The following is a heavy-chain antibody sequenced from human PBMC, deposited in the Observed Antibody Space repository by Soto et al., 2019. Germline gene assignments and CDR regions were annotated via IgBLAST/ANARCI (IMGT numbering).Heavy chain of an antibody. CDR2: LTPTGTT. CDR3: AKRATTVPTPGNYFDC. D-gene: IGHD2-15*01. V-gene: IGHV3-23*01. Sequence: GSLRLSCVASGFSFSDYSMTWVRQGPGRGLEWVATLTPTGTTFYADSVKGRFTISRDNNRNTLSLQMYNLRAEDTARYYCAKRATTVPTPGNYFDCWGQGTLVTVSS. CDR1: GFSFSDYS. J-gene: IGHJ4*02.